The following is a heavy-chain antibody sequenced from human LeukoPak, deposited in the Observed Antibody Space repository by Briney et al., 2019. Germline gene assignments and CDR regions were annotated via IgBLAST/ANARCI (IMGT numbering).Heavy chain of an antibody. Sequence: ASVKVSCKASGYTFTSYGISWVRQAPGQGLEWMGWISAYNGNTNYAQKLQGRVTMTTDTSTSTAYMELRSLRSDDTAVYYCARDSQSTVVVVAANFDYWGQGTLVTVSS. CDR3: ARDSQSTVVVVAANFDY. V-gene: IGHV1-18*01. J-gene: IGHJ4*02. CDR2: ISAYNGNT. D-gene: IGHD2-15*01. CDR1: GYTFTSYG.